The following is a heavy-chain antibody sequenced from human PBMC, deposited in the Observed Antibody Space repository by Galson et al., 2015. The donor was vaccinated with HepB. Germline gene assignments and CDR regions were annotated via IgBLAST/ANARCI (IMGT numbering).Heavy chain of an antibody. CDR2: INPNSGGT. V-gene: IGHV1-2*06. CDR3: ARVPPGGGWAMIPPFDY. Sequence: SVKVSCKASGYTFTGYYMHWVRQAPGQGLEWMGRINPNSGGTNYAQKFQGRVTMTRDTSISTAYMELSRLRSDDTAVYYCARVPPGGGWAMIPPFDYWAREPWSPSPQ. D-gene: IGHD6-19*01. CDR1: GYTFTGYY. J-gene: IGHJ4*02.